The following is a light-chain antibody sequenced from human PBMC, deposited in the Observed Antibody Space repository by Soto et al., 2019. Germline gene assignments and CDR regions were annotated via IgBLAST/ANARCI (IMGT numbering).Light chain of an antibody. CDR3: QQYGTSPIT. V-gene: IGKV3-20*01. J-gene: IGKJ5*01. Sequence: TGWTQSPGTLSLSPGERATLSCRASQTVSSYLTWYQQRPGQAPRLLIYGASKRATGIPDRFSGSGSGTDFTLTISRLEPEDFALYYCQQYGTSPITFGQGTRLEIK. CDR1: QTVSSY. CDR2: GAS.